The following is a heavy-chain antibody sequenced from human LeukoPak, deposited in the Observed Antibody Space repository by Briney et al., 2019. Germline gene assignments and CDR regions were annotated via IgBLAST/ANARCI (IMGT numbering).Heavy chain of an antibody. CDR1: GFTFSDYY. Sequence: GGSLRLSCAASGFTFSDYYMSWIRQAPGKGLEWVSCISSSGSTIYYADSVKGRFTISRDNAKNSLYLQMNSLRAEDTAVYYCARVPGNTYYYDSSGYLVPLDYYYMDVWGKGTTVTVSS. V-gene: IGHV3-11*01. CDR2: ISSSGSTI. CDR3: ARVPGNTYYYDSSGYLVPLDYYYMDV. J-gene: IGHJ6*03. D-gene: IGHD3-22*01.